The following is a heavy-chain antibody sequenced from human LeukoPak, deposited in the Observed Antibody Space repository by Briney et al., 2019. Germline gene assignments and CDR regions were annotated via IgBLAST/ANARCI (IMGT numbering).Heavy chain of an antibody. CDR3: ARSQPYCGGDCYSGFDY. D-gene: IGHD2-21*02. Sequence: SQTLSLTCAISGDSVSSNSAAWNWIRQSPSRGLEWLGRTYYRSKWYNDYAVSVKSRTTINPDTSKNQFSLQLNSVTPEDTAVYYCARSQPYCGGDCYSGFDYWGQGTLVTVSS. V-gene: IGHV6-1*01. CDR1: GDSVSSNSAA. J-gene: IGHJ4*02. CDR2: TYYRSKWYN.